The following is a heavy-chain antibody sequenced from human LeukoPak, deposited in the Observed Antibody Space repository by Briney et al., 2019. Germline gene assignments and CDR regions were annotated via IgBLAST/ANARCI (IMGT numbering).Heavy chain of an antibody. CDR1: GFTFSGYS. CDR2: IYSGGST. D-gene: IGHD2-15*01. Sequence: GGSLRLSCAASGFTFSGYSMNWVRQAPGKGLEWVSVIYSGGSTYYADSVKGRFTISRDKSKNTLYLQMNSLRAEDTAVYYCASTQRGDYFDYWGQGTLVTVSS. CDR3: ASTQRGDYFDY. J-gene: IGHJ4*02. V-gene: IGHV3-66*01.